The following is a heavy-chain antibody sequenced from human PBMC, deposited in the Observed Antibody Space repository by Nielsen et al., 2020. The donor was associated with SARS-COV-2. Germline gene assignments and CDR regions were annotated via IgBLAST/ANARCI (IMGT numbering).Heavy chain of an antibody. Sequence: WVRQAPGQRLEWMGWINAGNGNTKYSQKFQGRVTITRDTSASTAYVELSSLRSEDTAVYYCARGLNWFDPWGQGTLVTVSS. D-gene: IGHD2-21*01. CDR2: INAGNGNT. V-gene: IGHV1-3*01. CDR3: ARGLNWFDP. J-gene: IGHJ5*02.